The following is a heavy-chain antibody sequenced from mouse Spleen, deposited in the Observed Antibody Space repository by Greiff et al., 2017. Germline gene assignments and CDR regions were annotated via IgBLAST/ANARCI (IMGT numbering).Heavy chain of an antibody. V-gene: IGHV1-53*01. Sequence: VQLQQPGTELVKPGASVKLSCKASGYTFTSYWMHWVKQRPGQGLEWIGNINPSNGGTNYNEKFKSKATLTVDKSSSTAYMQLSSLTSEDSAVYYCARGDYGSSFPFDYWGQGTTLTVSS. CDR1: GYTFTSYW. D-gene: IGHD1-1*01. CDR3: ARGDYGSSFPFDY. CDR2: INPSNGGT. J-gene: IGHJ2*01.